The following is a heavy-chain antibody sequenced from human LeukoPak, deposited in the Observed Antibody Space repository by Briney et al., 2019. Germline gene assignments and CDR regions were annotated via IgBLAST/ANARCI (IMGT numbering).Heavy chain of an antibody. CDR1: GFTFSSYE. CDR3: AKEAGTGTTDEDAFDI. V-gene: IGHV3-48*03. CDR2: ISSSGSTI. Sequence: GGSLGLSCAASGFTFSSYEMNWVRQAPGKGLEWVSYISSSGSTIYYADSVKGRFTISRDNAKNSLYLQMNSLRAEDTAVYYCAKEAGTGTTDEDAFDIWGQGTMVTVSS. J-gene: IGHJ3*02. D-gene: IGHD1-7*01.